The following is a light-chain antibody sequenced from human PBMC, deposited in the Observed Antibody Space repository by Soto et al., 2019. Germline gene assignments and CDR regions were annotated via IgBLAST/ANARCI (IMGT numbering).Light chain of an antibody. CDR1: SSDVGSYNL. Sequence: QSVLTQPASVSGSPGQSITIPCTGTSSDVGSYNLVSWYQQHPGKAPKLMIYEVSKRPSGVSNRFSGSKSGNTASLTISGLQAEDEADYYCCSYAGSSTDVFGTGTKVNVL. CDR3: CSYAGSSTDV. V-gene: IGLV2-23*02. CDR2: EVS. J-gene: IGLJ1*01.